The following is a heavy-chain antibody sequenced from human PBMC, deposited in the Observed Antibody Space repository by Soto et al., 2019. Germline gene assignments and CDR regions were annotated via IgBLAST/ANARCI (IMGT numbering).Heavy chain of an antibody. CDR1: GFTFSSYA. CDR2: ISGSGGST. Sequence: EVQLLESGGGLVQPGGSLRLSCAASGFTFSSYAMNWVRQAPGKGLEWVSVISGSGGSTYYADSVKGRFTISRDNSKNSLYLQMTSMRAEDTAVYYCARLRSGWYFDYWGQGTLVTVSS. D-gene: IGHD6-19*01. V-gene: IGHV3-23*01. J-gene: IGHJ4*02. CDR3: ARLRSGWYFDY.